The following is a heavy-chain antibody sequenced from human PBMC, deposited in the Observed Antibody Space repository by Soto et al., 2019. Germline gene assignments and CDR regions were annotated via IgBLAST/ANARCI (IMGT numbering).Heavy chain of an antibody. CDR3: ARDKYYYDSSAHSNYYYGMDV. CDR2: IYSGGST. V-gene: IGHV3-53*01. Sequence: GGSLRLSCAASRFTFSSYWLSWVRQAPVTGLEWVSVIYSGGSTYYADSVKGRFTISRDNSKNTLYLQMNSLRAEDTAVYYCARDKYYYDSSAHSNYYYGMDVWGQGTTVTVSS. D-gene: IGHD3-22*01. CDR1: RFTFSSYW. J-gene: IGHJ6*02.